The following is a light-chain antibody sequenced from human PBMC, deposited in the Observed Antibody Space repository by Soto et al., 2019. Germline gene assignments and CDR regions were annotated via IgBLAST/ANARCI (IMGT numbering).Light chain of an antibody. Sequence: IQMTQSPSSLSASVGDRVTITCRASQGISTYLNWYQQKPGKAPKLLIYAASTLQAGVPSRFSGSGSGTDFTLTISSLQPEDVAAYYCQKYNSAPLTFGEGTKVDIK. V-gene: IGKV1-27*01. CDR2: AAS. CDR1: QGISTY. J-gene: IGKJ4*01. CDR3: QKYNSAPLT.